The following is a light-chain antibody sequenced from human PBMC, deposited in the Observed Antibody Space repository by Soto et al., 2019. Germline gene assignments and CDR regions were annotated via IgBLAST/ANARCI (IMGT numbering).Light chain of an antibody. Sequence: DIQMTQSPSTLSASVGDRVTITCRASQSISTWLAWYQQKPGKAPNLLISDASSLESGVPSRFSGSGSGTEFTLTINRLQPDDSATYFCQHYDSYPWTFGHGTNVEIK. CDR3: QHYDSYPWT. V-gene: IGKV1-5*01. J-gene: IGKJ1*01. CDR1: QSISTW. CDR2: DAS.